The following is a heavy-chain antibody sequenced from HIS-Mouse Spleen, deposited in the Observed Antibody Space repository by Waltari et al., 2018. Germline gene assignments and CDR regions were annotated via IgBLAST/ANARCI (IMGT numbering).Heavy chain of an antibody. CDR1: RGSISSRSYY. CDR2: IYYSGST. J-gene: IGHJ2*01. Sequence: QLQLQESGPGLVKPSETLSRTCTVSRGSISSRSYYWGWIRQPPGKGLEWIGSIYYSGSTYYNPSLKSRVTISVDTSKNQFSLKLSSVTAADTAVYYCAREIPYSSSWYDWYFDLWGRGTLVTVSS. CDR3: AREIPYSSSWYDWYFDL. V-gene: IGHV4-39*07. D-gene: IGHD6-13*01.